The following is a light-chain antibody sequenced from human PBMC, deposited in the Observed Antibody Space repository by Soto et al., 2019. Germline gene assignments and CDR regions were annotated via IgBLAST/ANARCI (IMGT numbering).Light chain of an antibody. J-gene: IGKJ1*01. CDR1: QSVSSSY. V-gene: IGKV3-20*01. CDR3: QQYGTT. Sequence: EIVLTQSPGTLSLSPGERATLSCRASQSVSSSYLAWYQQKPVQAPRLLIYGASSRATGIPDRFSGSGSGTDFTLTISRLEPEEFAVYYCQQYGTTFGQGTKVEIK. CDR2: GAS.